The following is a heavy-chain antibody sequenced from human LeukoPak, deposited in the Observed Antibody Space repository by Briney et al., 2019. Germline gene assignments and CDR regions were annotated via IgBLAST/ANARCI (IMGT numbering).Heavy chain of an antibody. D-gene: IGHD6-13*01. CDR2: IYSSGST. Sequence: SETLSLNCTVSGGSISGYYWTWVRQPPGKALEWIGYIYSSGSTSYNPSLKSRVTISVDTSKNHFSLKLSSVTAADTAVYYCARLEHSSSFIDYWGQGPLVTVSS. V-gene: IGHV4-59*08. J-gene: IGHJ4*02. CDR3: ARLEHSSSFIDY. CDR1: GGSISGYY.